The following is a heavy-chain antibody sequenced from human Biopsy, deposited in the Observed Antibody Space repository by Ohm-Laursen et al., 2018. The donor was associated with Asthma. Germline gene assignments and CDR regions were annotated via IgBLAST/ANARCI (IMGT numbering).Heavy chain of an antibody. D-gene: IGHD6-19*01. CDR3: ARDLYSSGLYDDFES. V-gene: IGHV3-11*01. CDR1: GFTFSDYY. Sequence: SLSLSCTASGFTFSDYYMSWIRQAPGKGLEWISYINGKSNSIEYADSVKGRFTISRDNAKNSLYLQMNSLRAEDTAVYYCARDLYSSGLYDDFESWGQGTLVTVSS. J-gene: IGHJ4*02. CDR2: INGKSNSI.